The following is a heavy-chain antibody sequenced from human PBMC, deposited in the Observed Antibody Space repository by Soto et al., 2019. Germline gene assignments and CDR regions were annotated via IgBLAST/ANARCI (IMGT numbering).Heavy chain of an antibody. CDR3: AREVRTSGWFRRLDS. V-gene: IGHV3-11*01. J-gene: IGHJ4*02. Sequence: GGSLRLSCAVSGFTFNDYYMSWIRQAPGKGLEWISYISGGGSTTYHSDSVRGRFTISRDNAKNSLFLQMNSLRAEDTAVYYCAREVRTSGWFRRLDSWGQGILVTVSS. D-gene: IGHD6-19*01. CDR2: ISGGGSTT. CDR1: GFTFNDYY.